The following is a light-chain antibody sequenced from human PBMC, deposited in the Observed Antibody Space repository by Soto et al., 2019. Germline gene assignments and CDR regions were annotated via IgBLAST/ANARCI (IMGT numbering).Light chain of an antibody. Sequence: EIVLTQSPGTLSLSPGERATLSCRASQTVSSNYLAWCQQRPGQAPRLLIYGASTRAAGIPDRFSGSGSGTDFTLTINRLEPEDSAVYFCQQYTGPPTTFGQGTRLEIK. CDR3: QQYTGPPTT. J-gene: IGKJ5*01. V-gene: IGKV3-20*01. CDR1: QTVSSNY. CDR2: GAS.